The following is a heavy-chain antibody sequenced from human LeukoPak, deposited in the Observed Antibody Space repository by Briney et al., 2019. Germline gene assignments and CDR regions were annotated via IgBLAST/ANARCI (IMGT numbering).Heavy chain of an antibody. J-gene: IGHJ4*02. CDR1: GGTFSSYD. Sequence: SVKVSCKASGGTFSSYDISWVRQAPGQGLGWMGGIMPMFGKANYAQKFQGRVTTTADKATSTAYMELSSLRSEGTAVYYCAGGRTDIVVVPATLRNYYFDYWGQGTLVTVSS. D-gene: IGHD2-2*01. V-gene: IGHV1-69*06. CDR3: AGGRTDIVVVPATLRNYYFDY. CDR2: IMPMFGKA.